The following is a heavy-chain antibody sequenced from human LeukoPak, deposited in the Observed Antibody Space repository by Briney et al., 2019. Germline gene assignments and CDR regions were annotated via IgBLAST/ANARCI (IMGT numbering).Heavy chain of an antibody. CDR2: IYYSGTT. Sequence: PSETLSLTCTVSGGSISHYYWSWIRQPPGKGLEWIGYIYYSGTTNYNPSLKSRVTISVDTSKNQFSLKLNSVTAADTAVYYCAREDPRTKVPEGMDVWGQGATVTVSS. CDR1: GGSISHYY. CDR3: AREDPRTKVPEGMDV. J-gene: IGHJ6*02. V-gene: IGHV4-59*01. D-gene: IGHD4/OR15-4a*01.